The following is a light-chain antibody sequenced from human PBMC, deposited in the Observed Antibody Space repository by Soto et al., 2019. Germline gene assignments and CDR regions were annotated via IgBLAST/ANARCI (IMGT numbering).Light chain of an antibody. J-gene: IGLJ1*01. Sequence: QSALTQPASVSGSPGQSITISCTGTSSDVGGYNYVSWYQQHPGKAPKLMIYEVSNRPSGVSSRFSGSKSGNTASLTISGLQAEDEADYYCSSYTSSSIPYVFGTGTKLTVL. CDR3: SSYTSSSIPYV. V-gene: IGLV2-14*01. CDR2: EVS. CDR1: SSDVGGYNY.